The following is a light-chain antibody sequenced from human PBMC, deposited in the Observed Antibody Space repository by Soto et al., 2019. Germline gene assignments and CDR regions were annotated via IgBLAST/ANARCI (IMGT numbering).Light chain of an antibody. CDR1: QSVSSNY. Sequence: EIGLTQSPGTLSLSPGERATLSCRASQSVSSNYLAWYQQKPGQAPRLLIYDASARAPGIPDRFSGSGSATDFALTISRLEPEDFAVYYCQQYGSSPTFSQGTNLEIK. V-gene: IGKV3-20*01. J-gene: IGKJ2*01. CDR2: DAS. CDR3: QQYGSSPT.